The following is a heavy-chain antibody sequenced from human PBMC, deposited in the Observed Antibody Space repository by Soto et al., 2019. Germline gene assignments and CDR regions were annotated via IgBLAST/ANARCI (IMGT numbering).Heavy chain of an antibody. CDR1: GYTFTRYG. CDR2: ISAYNDNT. V-gene: IGHV1-18*01. J-gene: IGHJ6*02. D-gene: IGHD2-15*01. Sequence: QVPLVQSGAEVKKSGASVKVSCKASGYTFTRYGISWVRQAPGQGLEWMGWISAYNDNTNYAQKLKGRVTMTTDTFTSIAYMELRSLTSDDTAVYYCAREGYCSSGSCALYSHEYFGMDVWGQGTTVTVSS. CDR3: AREGYCSSGSCALYSHEYFGMDV.